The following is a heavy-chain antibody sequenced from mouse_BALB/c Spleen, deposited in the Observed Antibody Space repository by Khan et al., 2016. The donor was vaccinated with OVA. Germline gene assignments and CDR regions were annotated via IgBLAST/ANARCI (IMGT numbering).Heavy chain of an antibody. CDR3: ARGGAAYYRDDGGAMDY. V-gene: IGHV9-4*02. D-gene: IGHD2-14*01. J-gene: IGHJ4*01. Sequence: QVQLKQSGPELKKPGETVRISCKASGYTFTTAGMQWVQKMPGKGLKWIGWINTHSGVPKYAEDFKGRFAFSLETSANTANLQITNLKNEDTATXFCARGGAAYYRDDGGAMDYWGQGTSVTVS. CDR2: INTHSGVP. CDR1: GYTFTTAG.